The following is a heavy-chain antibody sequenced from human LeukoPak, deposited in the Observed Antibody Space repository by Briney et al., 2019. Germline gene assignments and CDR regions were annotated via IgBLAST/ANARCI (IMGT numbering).Heavy chain of an antibody. CDR1: GGSISGYY. V-gene: IGHV4-4*07. D-gene: IGHD6-6*01. Sequence: PSETLSLTCTVSGGSISGYYWSWIRQPAGKGLEWIGRIYTSGSTNYNPSLRSRVTMSVDTSKNQFSLKLSSATAADTAVYYCARGSSSSPWYYYYMDVWGKGTTVTVS. J-gene: IGHJ6*03. CDR3: ARGSSSSPWYYYYMDV. CDR2: IYTSGST.